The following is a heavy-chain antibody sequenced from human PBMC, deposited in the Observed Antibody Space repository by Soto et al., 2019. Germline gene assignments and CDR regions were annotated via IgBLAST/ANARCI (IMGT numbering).Heavy chain of an antibody. D-gene: IGHD6-19*01. CDR1: GYTFTSYG. V-gene: IGHV1-18*01. CDR2: ISAYNGNT. Sequence: QVQLVQSGAEVKKPGASVKVSCKASGYTFTSYGISWVRQAPGQGLEWMGWISAYNGNTKYEQKLQGRVTMTTDTSTSTAYMELWSVGSDDTAVYYCARDLAMALIDDWAQGTLVTVSS. J-gene: IGHJ4*02. CDR3: ARDLAMALIDD.